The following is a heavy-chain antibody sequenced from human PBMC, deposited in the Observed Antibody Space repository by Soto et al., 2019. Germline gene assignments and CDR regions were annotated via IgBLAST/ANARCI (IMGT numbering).Heavy chain of an antibody. CDR2: IYYSGST. CDR1: GGSISSGDYY. D-gene: IGHD2-2*01. J-gene: IGHJ4*02. CDR3: ASNIVVVPAAIY. V-gene: IGHV4-30-4*01. Sequence: LSPTCTVSGGSISSGDYYWSWIRQPPGKGLEWIGYIYYSGSTYYNPSLKSRVTISVDTSKNQFSLKLSSVTAADTAVYYCASNIVVVPAAIYWGQGTLVTVSS.